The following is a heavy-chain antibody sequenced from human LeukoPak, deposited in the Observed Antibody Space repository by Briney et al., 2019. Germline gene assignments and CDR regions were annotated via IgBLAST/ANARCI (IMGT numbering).Heavy chain of an antibody. J-gene: IGHJ4*02. Sequence: GGSLRLSCAASGFTFSSYWMHWVRQVPGKGPVWFSRINTDGSSTSYADSVKGRFTIPRDNAKNTLYLQMNSLRAEDTAVYYCASDRECAFDYWGQGTLVTVSS. CDR1: GFTFSSYW. CDR2: INTDGSST. D-gene: IGHD3-3*01. V-gene: IGHV3-74*01. CDR3: ASDRECAFDY.